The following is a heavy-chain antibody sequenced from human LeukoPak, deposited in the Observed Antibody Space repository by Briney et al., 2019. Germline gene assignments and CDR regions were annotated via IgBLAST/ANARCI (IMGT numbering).Heavy chain of an antibody. CDR1: RFTFSTYN. V-gene: IGHV3-48*02. CDR3: ARDFLTGYFDY. D-gene: IGHD3-9*01. J-gene: IGHJ4*02. CDR2: ISSSGSTK. Sequence: GGSLRLSCAASRFTFSTYNMNWDRQAPGKGLEWVSYISSSGSTKYYADSVKGRFTISRDNVKNSLFLQMNSLSDEDTAVYYCARDFLTGYFDYWGQGTLVTVSS.